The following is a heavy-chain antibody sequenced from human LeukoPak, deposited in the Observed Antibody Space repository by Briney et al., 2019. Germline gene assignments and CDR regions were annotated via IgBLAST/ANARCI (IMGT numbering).Heavy chain of an antibody. V-gene: IGHV3-74*01. D-gene: IGHD4-11*01. CDR3: ATDDYRGLGY. J-gene: IGHJ4*02. CDR2: IDQYGTYT. CDR1: GITFSDYW. Sequence: GGSLRLSXATSGITFSDYWMHWVRQAPGKGLVWVSHIDQYGTYTTYADSVKGRFAISRDNAKNTVYLHLSSLRAEDTAVYYCATDDYRGLGYWGQGTLVTVSS.